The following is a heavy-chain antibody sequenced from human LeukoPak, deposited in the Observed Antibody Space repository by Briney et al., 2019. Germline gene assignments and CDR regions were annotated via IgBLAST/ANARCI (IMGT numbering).Heavy chain of an antibody. V-gene: IGHV4-38-2*02. Sequence: SETLSLTCTVSGYSMSSGYFWGWIRQPPGKGLEWIGSIYYSGSTYYNPSLKSRVTISVDTSKNQFSLKLSSVTAADTAVYYCARGANWGPLRFWYWGQGTLVTVSS. CDR1: GYSMSSGYF. CDR3: ARGANWGPLRFWY. CDR2: IYYSGST. J-gene: IGHJ4*02. D-gene: IGHD7-27*01.